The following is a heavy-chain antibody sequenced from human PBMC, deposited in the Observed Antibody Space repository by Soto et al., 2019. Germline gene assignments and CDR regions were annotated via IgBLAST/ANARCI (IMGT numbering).Heavy chain of an antibody. V-gene: IGHV4-59*08. CDR1: GGSISSYY. J-gene: IGHJ6*03. CDR3: ASCCKGDYDFWSGYYTSGYYMDV. CDR2: IYYSGST. D-gene: IGHD3-3*01. Sequence: SETLSLTCTVSGGSISSYYWSWIRQPPGKGLEWIGYIYYSGSTNYNPSLKSRVTISVDTSKNQLSLKLSSVTAADTAVYYCASCCKGDYDFWSGYYTSGYYMDVWGKGTTVTVSS.